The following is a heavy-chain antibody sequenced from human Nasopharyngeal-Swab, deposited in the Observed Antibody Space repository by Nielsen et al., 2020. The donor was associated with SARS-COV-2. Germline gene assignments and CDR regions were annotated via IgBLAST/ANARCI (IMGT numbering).Heavy chain of an antibody. CDR3: ARDDGDVPGITGSGPPGGY. Sequence: ASVKVSCKASGYTFTDYYMHWVRQAPGQGLEWLGRINPNSGDTNYAQKFQGRVTVTRDTSINTAYMELSSLRSDDTAVYYCARDDGDVPGITGSGPPGGYWGQGTLGTVSS. J-gene: IGHJ4*02. CDR2: INPNSGDT. V-gene: IGHV1-2*06. CDR1: GYTFTDYY. D-gene: IGHD6-13*01.